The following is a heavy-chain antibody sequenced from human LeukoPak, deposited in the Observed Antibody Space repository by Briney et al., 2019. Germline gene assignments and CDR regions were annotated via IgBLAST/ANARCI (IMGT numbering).Heavy chain of an antibody. D-gene: IGHD4-17*01. J-gene: IGHJ3*02. CDR1: GYTFTNHG. V-gene: IGHV1-18*01. Sequence: ASVKVSCKASGYTFTNHGISWVRQAPGQGLAWMGWISTYNGNTNYAQKLQGRVTMTTDTSTSTAYMELRSLRSDDTAVYYCARSGGWAYGDYDGFIAFESWGQGTMVTVSS. CDR2: ISTYNGNT. CDR3: ARSGGWAYGDYDGFIAFES.